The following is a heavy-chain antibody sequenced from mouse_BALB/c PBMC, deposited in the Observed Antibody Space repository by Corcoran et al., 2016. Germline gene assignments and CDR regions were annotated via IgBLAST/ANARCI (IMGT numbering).Heavy chain of an antibody. Sequence: EVQLQQSGPELVKPGASVKMSCKASGYTFTSYVMHLVKQKPGQGLEWIGYINPYNDGTKYNEKFKGTATLTSDKSSSTAYMELSRLTSEDSAVYYCARGEYYGHLDYWGQGTTLTVSS. CDR2: INPYNDGT. J-gene: IGHJ2*01. V-gene: IGHV1S136*01. CDR3: ARGEYYGHLDY. D-gene: IGHD1-1*01. CDR1: GYTFTSYV.